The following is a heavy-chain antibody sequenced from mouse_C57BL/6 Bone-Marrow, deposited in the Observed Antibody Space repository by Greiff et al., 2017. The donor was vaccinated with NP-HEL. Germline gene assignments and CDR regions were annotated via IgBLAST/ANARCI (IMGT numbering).Heavy chain of an antibody. V-gene: IGHV1-54*01. CDR2: INPGSGGT. D-gene: IGHD4-1*01. J-gene: IGHJ3*01. Sequence: VKVVESGAELVRPGTSVKVSCKASGYAFTNYLIEWVKQRPGQGLEWIGVINPGSGGTNYNEKFKGKATLTADKSSSTAYMQLSSLTSEDSAVYFCARGTGTGFAYWGQGTLVTVSA. CDR3: ARGTGTGFAY. CDR1: GYAFTNYL.